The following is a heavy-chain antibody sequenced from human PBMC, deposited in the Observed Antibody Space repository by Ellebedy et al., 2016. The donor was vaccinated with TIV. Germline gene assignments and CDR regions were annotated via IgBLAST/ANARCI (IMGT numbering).Heavy chain of an antibody. CDR1: GGSFSGYY. J-gene: IGHJ4*02. D-gene: IGHD1-26*01. Sequence: SETLSLXCAVYGGSFSGYYWSWIRQPPGKGLEWIGEINHSGSTNYNPSLKSRVTISVDTSKNQFSLKLSSVTAADTAVYYCARGPPRVGATKEIDYWGQGTLVTVSS. V-gene: IGHV4-34*01. CDR2: INHSGST. CDR3: ARGPPRVGATKEIDY.